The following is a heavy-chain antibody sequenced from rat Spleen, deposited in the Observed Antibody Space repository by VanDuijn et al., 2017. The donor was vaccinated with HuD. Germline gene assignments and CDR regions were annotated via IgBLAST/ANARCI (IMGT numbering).Heavy chain of an antibody. CDR2: ISYDGSST. CDR3: ARHGHPSYFDY. V-gene: IGHV5-7*01. D-gene: IGHD2-1*01. Sequence: EVQLVESGGGLVQPGRSLKISCAASGFTFSDYYMAWVCQAPTKGLEWVATISYDGSSTYYRHSVKGRFTISRDNAKSTLYLQMDSLRSEDTATYYCARHGHPSYFDYWGQGTLVTVSS. J-gene: IGHJ3*01. CDR1: GFTFSDYY.